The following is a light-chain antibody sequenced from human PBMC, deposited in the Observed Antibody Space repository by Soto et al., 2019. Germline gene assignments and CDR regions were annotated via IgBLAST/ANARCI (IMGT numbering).Light chain of an antibody. J-gene: IGKJ2*01. CDR3: QHRSDWPRIT. CDR1: QSVSSY. Sequence: EIVLTQSPATLSLSPGERATLSCRASQSVSSYFAWYQQKPGQAPRLLIFGASYRATGIPARFTGSGCGTDFTLTISSLEPEDFAVYFCQHRSDWPRITFGQGTKLEIK. CDR2: GAS. V-gene: IGKV3-11*01.